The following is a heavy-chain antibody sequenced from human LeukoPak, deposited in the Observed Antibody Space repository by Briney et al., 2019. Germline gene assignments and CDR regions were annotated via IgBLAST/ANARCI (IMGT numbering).Heavy chain of an antibody. D-gene: IGHD1-26*01. V-gene: IGHV4-39*01. Sequence: IPSETLSLTCSVSGGSISSSSYYWGWVRQPPGEGLEWIGSIYYNRSPYYNPSLKSRVTISIDTSKNQFSLKLSSVTAADTAVYYCASLLGATAFDYWGQGTLVTVSS. CDR2: IYYNRSP. J-gene: IGHJ4*02. CDR3: ASLLGATAFDY. CDR1: GGSISSSSYY.